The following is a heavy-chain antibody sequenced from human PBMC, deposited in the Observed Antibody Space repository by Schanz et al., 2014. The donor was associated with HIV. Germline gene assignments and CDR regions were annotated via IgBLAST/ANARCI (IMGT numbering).Heavy chain of an antibody. V-gene: IGHV3-23*01. CDR3: VTEQYSTISA. CDR2: VRHDGGAT. CDR1: GFTFYTYA. Sequence: EVQLLESGGGLVQPGKSLRLSCAASGFTFYTYAMNWVRRAPGKGLEWISAVRHDGGATYYADSVKGRFTISRDNSRNILYLQMSNLRAEDTALYYCVTEQYSTISAWGQGALVIVSS. J-gene: IGHJ5*02. D-gene: IGHD2-15*01.